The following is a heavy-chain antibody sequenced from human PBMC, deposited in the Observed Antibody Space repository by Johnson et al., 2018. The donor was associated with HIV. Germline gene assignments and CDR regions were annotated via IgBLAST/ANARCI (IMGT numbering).Heavy chain of an antibody. V-gene: IGHV3-11*04. J-gene: IGHJ3*02. CDR3: ARDSTPWGDDYVDYAFDI. CDR2: LSSSGSTI. CDR1: GFSFSDYY. Sequence: QVQLVESGGGLVKPGKSLRLSCAASGFSFSDYYMSWIRQAPGKGLEWVSFLSSSGSTIYYADSVKGRFPISRDNAKNSLFLQMNSLRAEDTAVYYCARDSTPWGDDYVDYAFDIWGQGTLVTVSS. D-gene: IGHD4/OR15-4a*01.